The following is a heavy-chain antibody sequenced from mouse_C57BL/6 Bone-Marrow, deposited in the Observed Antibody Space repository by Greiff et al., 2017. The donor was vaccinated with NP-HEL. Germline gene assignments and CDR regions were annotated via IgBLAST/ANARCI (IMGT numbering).Heavy chain of an antibody. CDR2: IYPGSGNT. Sequence: VQLVESGAELVRPGASVKLSCKASGYTFTDYYINWVKQRPGQGLEWIARIYPGSGNTYYNEKFKGKATLTAEKSSSTAYMQLSSLTSEDSAVYFCARRGGGYYGFAYWGQGTLVTVSA. D-gene: IGHD2-3*01. CDR3: ARRGGGYYGFAY. J-gene: IGHJ3*01. V-gene: IGHV1-76*01. CDR1: GYTFTDYY.